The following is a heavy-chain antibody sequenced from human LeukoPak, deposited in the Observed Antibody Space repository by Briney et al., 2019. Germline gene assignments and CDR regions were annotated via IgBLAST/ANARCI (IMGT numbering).Heavy chain of an antibody. J-gene: IGHJ4*02. CDR2: ISGSGGST. V-gene: IGHV3-23*01. D-gene: IGHD6-19*01. CDR3: AKAGKKGSSRPFNY. CDR1: GFTFSSYA. Sequence: PGGSLRLSCAASGFTFSSYAMSWVRQAPGKGLQWVSGISGSGGSTYYADSVKGRFTISRDNSMNTLFLQMNSLRAEDTAVYYCAKAGKKGSSRPFNYWGQGSLLTVSS.